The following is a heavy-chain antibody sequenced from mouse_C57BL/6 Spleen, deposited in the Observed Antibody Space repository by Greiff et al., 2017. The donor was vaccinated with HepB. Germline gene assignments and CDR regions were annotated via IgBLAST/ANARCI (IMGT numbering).Heavy chain of an antibody. CDR2: INPYNGGT. D-gene: IGHD4-1*01. Sequence: EVMLMESGPVLVKPGASVKMSCKASGYTFTDYYMNWVKQSHGKSLEWIGVINPYNGGTSYNQKFKGKATLTVDKSSSTAYMELNSLTSEDSAVYYCAKLGFDYWGQGTTLTVSS. V-gene: IGHV1-19*01. J-gene: IGHJ2*01. CDR1: GYTFTDYY. CDR3: AKLGFDY.